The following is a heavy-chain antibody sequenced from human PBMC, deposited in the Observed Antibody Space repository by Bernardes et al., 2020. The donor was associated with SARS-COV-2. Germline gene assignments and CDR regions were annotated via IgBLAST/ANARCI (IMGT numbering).Heavy chain of an antibody. CDR3: ATVVGYSYGGGWFDP. J-gene: IGHJ5*02. D-gene: IGHD5-12*01. CDR1: GYTFTSYG. CDR2: ISGDEGNT. Sequence: SVKVSCKASGYTFTSYGISWVRQAPGQGLEWMGWISGDEGNTNYAHKFHGRVTMTTDTSTSTAHMELRSLRSDDTAVYYCATVVGYSYGGGWFDPWGQGTLVTVSS. V-gene: IGHV1-18*01.